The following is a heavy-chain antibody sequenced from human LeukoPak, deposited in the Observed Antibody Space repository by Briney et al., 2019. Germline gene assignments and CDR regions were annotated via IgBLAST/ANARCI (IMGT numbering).Heavy chain of an antibody. CDR3: ANRGF. V-gene: IGHV3-53*01. J-gene: IGHJ4*02. CDR1: GFTVSSDF. Sequence: GGSLRLSCAASGFTVSSDFMIWVRQAPGKGLEWVSTIYRNGNTHYADSVKGRFTISRDTSKNTLYLQMNCLRAEDTAVYYCANRGFWGQGALVTVSS. CDR2: IYRNGNT.